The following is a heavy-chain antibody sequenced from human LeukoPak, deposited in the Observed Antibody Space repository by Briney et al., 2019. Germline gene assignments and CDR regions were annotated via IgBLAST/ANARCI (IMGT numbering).Heavy chain of an antibody. V-gene: IGHV1-8*01. J-gene: IGHJ5*02. CDR2: MNPNSGNT. CDR1: GYTFTSYD. Sequence: ASVKVSCKASGYTFTSYDINWVRQATGQGLEWMGWMNPNSGNTDYAQKFQGRVTMTRNTPISTAYMELSSLRSEDTAVYYCARDPLGVVVPAASNWFDPWGQGTLVTVSS. D-gene: IGHD2-2*01. CDR3: ARDPLGVVVPAASNWFDP.